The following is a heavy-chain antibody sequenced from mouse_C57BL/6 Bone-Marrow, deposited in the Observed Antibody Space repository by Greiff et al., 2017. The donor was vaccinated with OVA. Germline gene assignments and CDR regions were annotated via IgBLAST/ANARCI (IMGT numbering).Heavy chain of an antibody. Sequence: DVKLVESGGGLVKPGGSLKLSCAASGFTFSSYAMSWVRQTPEKRLEWVATISDGGSYTYYPDNVKGRFTISRDNAKNNLYLQMSHLKSEDTAMYYCARDVIPNWYFDVWGTGTTVTVSS. CDR3: ARDVIPNWYFDV. CDR2: ISDGGSYT. CDR1: GFTFSSYA. V-gene: IGHV5-4*01. J-gene: IGHJ1*03.